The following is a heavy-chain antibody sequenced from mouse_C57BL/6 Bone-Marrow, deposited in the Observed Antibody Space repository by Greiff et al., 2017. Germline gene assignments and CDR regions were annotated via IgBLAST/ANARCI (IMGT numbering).Heavy chain of an antibody. CDR3: ARESRWLLRLYYAMDY. CDR1: GYTFTDYY. V-gene: IGHV1-76*01. Sequence: VKLQESGAELVRPGASVKLSCKASGYTFTDYYINWVKQRPGQGLEWIARIYPGSGNTYYNEKFKGKATLTAEKSSSTAYMQLSSLTSEDSAVYFCARESRWLLRLYYAMDYWGQGTSVTVSS. D-gene: IGHD2-3*01. CDR2: IYPGSGNT. J-gene: IGHJ4*01.